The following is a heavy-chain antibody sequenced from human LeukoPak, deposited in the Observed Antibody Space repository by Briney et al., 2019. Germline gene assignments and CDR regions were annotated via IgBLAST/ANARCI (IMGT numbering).Heavy chain of an antibody. CDR1: GGSFSNYH. D-gene: IGHD3-22*01. Sequence: PSETLSLTCAVYGGSFSNYHWSWIRQPPGKGLEWIGEINYSGATTYNPSLKSRVTISLDTSKRQFSLRLSSVTAADTAVYYCARHVYYDTNLDYWGQGTLVTVSS. J-gene: IGHJ4*02. V-gene: IGHV4-34*01. CDR3: ARHVYYDTNLDY. CDR2: INYSGAT.